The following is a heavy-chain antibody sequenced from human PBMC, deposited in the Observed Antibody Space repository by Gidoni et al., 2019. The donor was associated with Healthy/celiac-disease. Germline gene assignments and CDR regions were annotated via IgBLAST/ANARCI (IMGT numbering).Heavy chain of an antibody. CDR3: ARGGQQLVQGWFDP. CDR2: IIPICGTA. V-gene: IGHV1-69*01. D-gene: IGHD6-13*01. Sequence: QVQLVQSGAEVKKPGSSVKVSCKASGGTLSSYAISWVRQAPGQGLEWIGGIIPICGTANYAQKFKGRVTITADESTSTADMELSSLRSEDTAVYYCARGGQQLVQGWFDPWGQGTLVTVSS. J-gene: IGHJ5*02. CDR1: GGTLSSYA.